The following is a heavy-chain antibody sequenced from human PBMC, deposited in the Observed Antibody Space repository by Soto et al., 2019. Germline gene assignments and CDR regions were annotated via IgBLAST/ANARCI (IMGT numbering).Heavy chain of an antibody. CDR2: IKQDGSEK. CDR3: ARRQHKWGSAYDY. D-gene: IGHD7-27*01. J-gene: IGHJ4*02. V-gene: IGHV3-7*01. Sequence: PGGSLRLSCAASRFTFSDYWMSWVRQAPGKGLEWVANIKQDGSEKYYVDSVKGRFTISRDNAKNSLYLQMNSLRAEDTAVYYCARRQHKWGSAYDYCRQGTLVTVSS. CDR1: RFTFSDYW.